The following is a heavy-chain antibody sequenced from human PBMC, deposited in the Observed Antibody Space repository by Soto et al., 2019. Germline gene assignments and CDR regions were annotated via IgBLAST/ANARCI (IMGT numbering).Heavy chain of an antibody. V-gene: IGHV3-30-3*01. D-gene: IGHD4-17*01. CDR2: ISYDGSNK. CDR3: ARYGDAFDI. Sequence: QVQLVESGGGVVQPGRSLRLSCAASGFTFSSYAMHWVRQAPGKGLEWVAVISYDGSNKYYADSVKGRFTISRDNSKNTLYLQMNSLRAEDTAVYYCARYGDAFDIWGQGTMVTVSS. J-gene: IGHJ3*02. CDR1: GFTFSSYA.